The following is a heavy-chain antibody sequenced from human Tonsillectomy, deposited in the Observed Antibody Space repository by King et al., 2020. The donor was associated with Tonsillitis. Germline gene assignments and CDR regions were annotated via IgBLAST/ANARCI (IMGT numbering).Heavy chain of an antibody. CDR1: GFTFSSDA. V-gene: IGHV3-30-3*01. CDR3: AGDYSDYGDFPDY. D-gene: IGHD4-17*01. Sequence: VQLVESGGGVVQPGRSLRLSCAASGFTFSSDAMHWVRQAPGKGLEWVAVISNDGSNKYYADSVKGRFTISRDNSKNTLYLQMNSLRAEDTAVYYCAGDYSDYGDFPDYWGQGTLVTVSS. CDR2: ISNDGSNK. J-gene: IGHJ4*02.